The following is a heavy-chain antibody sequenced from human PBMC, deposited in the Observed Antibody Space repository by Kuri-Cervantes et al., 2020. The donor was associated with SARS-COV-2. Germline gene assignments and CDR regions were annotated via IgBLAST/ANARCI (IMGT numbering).Heavy chain of an antibody. D-gene: IGHD1-26*01. V-gene: IGHV3-30*04. J-gene: IGHJ3*02. Sequence: GGSLRLSCAATGFTFNTCAMHWVRQAPGKGLEWVAMISSDGSNKSYADSVKGRFTISRDNSKNTLYLQMNSLRAEDTAVYYCARDREWELLHAGAFDIWGQGTMVTVSS. CDR3: ARDREWELLHAGAFDI. CDR2: ISSDGSNK. CDR1: GFTFNTCA.